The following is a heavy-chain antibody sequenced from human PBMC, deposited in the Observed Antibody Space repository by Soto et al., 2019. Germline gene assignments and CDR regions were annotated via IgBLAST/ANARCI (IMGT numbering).Heavy chain of an antibody. Sequence: QITLKESGPTLVKPTQTLTLNCTFSGFSLSTSGVGVGWIRQPPGKALEWLALIYWDDDKRYSPSLKSRLTITKDTSKNQVVLTMTNMDPVDTATYYCAHRRVSGERYVDWFSDFDYWGQGTLVTVSS. V-gene: IGHV2-5*02. J-gene: IGHJ4*02. CDR1: GFSLSTSGVG. CDR2: IYWDDDK. CDR3: AHRRVSGERYVDWFSDFDY. D-gene: IGHD3-9*01.